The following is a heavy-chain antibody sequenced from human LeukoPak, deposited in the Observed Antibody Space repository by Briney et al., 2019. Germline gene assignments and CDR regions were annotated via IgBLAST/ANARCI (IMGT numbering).Heavy chain of an antibody. CDR1: GGSISSGGYA. CDR2: IYHSGST. D-gene: IGHD4-17*01. J-gene: IGHJ4*02. CDR3: AAQGTTGDFDY. Sequence: SETLSLTCAVSGGSISSGGYAWSWIRQPPGKGLEWIGYIYHSGSTYYNPSLKSRVTISVYRFKNQFSLKLSSVTAADTAVYYCAAQGTTGDFDYWGQGTLVTVSS. V-gene: IGHV4-30-2*01.